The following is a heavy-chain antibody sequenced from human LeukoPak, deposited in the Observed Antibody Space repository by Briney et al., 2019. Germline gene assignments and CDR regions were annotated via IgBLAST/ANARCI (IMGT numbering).Heavy chain of an antibody. CDR2: INHSGST. V-gene: IGHV4-34*01. Sequence: SETLSLTCAVYGGSFSGYYWSWIRQPTGKGLEWIGEINHSGSTNYNPSLKSRVTISVDTSKNQFSLKLSSVTAADTAVYYCARGRLRSRFDYWGQGTLVTVSS. CDR1: GGSFSGYY. J-gene: IGHJ4*02. CDR3: ARGRLRSRFDY. D-gene: IGHD3-3*01.